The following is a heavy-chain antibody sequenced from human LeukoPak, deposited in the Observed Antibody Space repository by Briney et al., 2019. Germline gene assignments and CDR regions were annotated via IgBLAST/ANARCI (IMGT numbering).Heavy chain of an antibody. CDR2: IGTAGDT. D-gene: IGHD3-10*01. J-gene: IGHJ3*02. CDR3: ARQKLGDDAFDI. CDR1: GFTFSSYD. V-gene: IGHV3-13*01. Sequence: PGGSLRLSRAASGFTFSSYDMHWVRQATGKGLEWVSAIGTAGDTYYPGSVKGRFTISRENAKNSLYLQMNSLRAGDTAVYYCARQKLGDDAFDIWGQGTMVTVSS.